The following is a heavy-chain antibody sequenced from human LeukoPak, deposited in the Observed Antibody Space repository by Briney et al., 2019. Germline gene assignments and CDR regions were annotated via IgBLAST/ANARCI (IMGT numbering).Heavy chain of an antibody. V-gene: IGHV3-23*01. CDR1: GFSFSSHG. CDR2: IIGGAGGT. D-gene: IGHD2-2*01. CDR3: AHGSMYQLDY. J-gene: IGHJ4*02. Sequence: GGSLRLSCAASGFSFSSHGMSWVRQAPGKGLEWVSGIIGGAGGTYYADSVRGRFTISRDNAKNTLYLQMNSLRAEDTAVYYCAHGSMYQLDYWGQGTLVTVSS.